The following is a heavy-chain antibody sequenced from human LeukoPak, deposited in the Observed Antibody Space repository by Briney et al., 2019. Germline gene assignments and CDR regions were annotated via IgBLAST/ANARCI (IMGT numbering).Heavy chain of an antibody. CDR2: ITSGGNT. CDR1: GFTVSSNC. D-gene: IGHD5-12*01. J-gene: IGHJ4*02. V-gene: IGHV3-53*01. CDR3: ARGRGYRDYDRPLDY. Sequence: GGSLRLSCAASGFTVSSNCMNWVRQAPGKGLEWVSVITSGGNTYYADSVKGRVTTSRDNSKNTLYVQMNSLRAEDTAIYYCARGRGYRDYDRPLDYWGQGTLVTVSS.